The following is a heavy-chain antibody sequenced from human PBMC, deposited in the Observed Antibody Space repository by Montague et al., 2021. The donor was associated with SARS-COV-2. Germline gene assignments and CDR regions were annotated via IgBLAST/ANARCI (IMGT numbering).Heavy chain of an antibody. D-gene: IGHD6-25*01. Sequence: SETLSLTCAVYGGSFSGYYWTWIRQPPGKGLEWIGEINHSGSTTYSPSLKSRVTISVDTSKSQFSLRLSSVTAADTAIYYCARGLSGSYSGGWVPVAIFDFYRYMDVWGTGTMVTVFS. V-gene: IGHV4-34*01. CDR1: GGSFSGYY. CDR3: ARGLSGSYSGGWVPVAIFDFYRYMDV. J-gene: IGHJ6*03. CDR2: INHSGST.